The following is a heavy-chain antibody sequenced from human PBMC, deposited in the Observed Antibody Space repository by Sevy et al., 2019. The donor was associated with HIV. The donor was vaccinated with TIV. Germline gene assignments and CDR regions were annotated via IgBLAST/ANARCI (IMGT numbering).Heavy chain of an antibody. J-gene: IGHJ6*02. CDR1: GFTFSSYS. V-gene: IGHV3-21*01. Sequence: GGSLRLSCAASGFTFSSYSMNWVRQAPGKGLEWVSSISSSSSYIYYADSVKGRFTISRDNAKNSLYLQMNSLRAEDTAVYYCARGGLLLNCSGGSCHACDYYGMDVWGQGTTVTVSS. CDR3: ARGGLLLNCSGGSCHACDYYGMDV. CDR2: ISSSSSYI. D-gene: IGHD2-15*01.